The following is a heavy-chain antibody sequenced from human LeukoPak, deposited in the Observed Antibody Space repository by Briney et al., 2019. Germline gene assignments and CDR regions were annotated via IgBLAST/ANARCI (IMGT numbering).Heavy chain of an antibody. CDR2: INPNSGGT. J-gene: IGHJ4*02. CDR3: ARGGLGYCSGGSCYTIDY. Sequence: ASVKVSCKASGYTFTGYYMHWVRQAPGQGLEWMGWINPNSGGTNYAQKFQGRVTMTRDTSISTAYMELSRLRSDDTAVYYCARGGLGYCSGGSCYTIDYWGQGTLVTVSS. D-gene: IGHD2-15*01. CDR1: GYTFTGYY. V-gene: IGHV1-2*02.